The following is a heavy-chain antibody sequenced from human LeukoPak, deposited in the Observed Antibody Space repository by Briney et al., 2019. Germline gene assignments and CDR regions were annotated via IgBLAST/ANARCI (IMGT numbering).Heavy chain of an antibody. CDR3: ARVDSSGDYFDY. V-gene: IGHV4-59*01. D-gene: IGHD3-22*01. Sequence: SETLSLTCTVSGGSISSYYWSWIRQHPGKGLEWIGYIYYSGSTNYNPSLKSRVTISVDTSKNQFSLKLSSVTAADTAVYYCARVDSSGDYFDYWGQGTLVTVSS. CDR1: GGSISSYY. CDR2: IYYSGST. J-gene: IGHJ4*02.